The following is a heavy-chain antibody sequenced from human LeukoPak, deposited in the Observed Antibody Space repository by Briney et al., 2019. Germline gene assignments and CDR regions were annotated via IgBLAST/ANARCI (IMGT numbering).Heavy chain of an antibody. V-gene: IGHV4-59*01. Sequence: PSETLSLTCTVSGGSFSSYYWTWIRQPPGKGLEWIGYIDYGGNTNYSPSLKSRVTISVDTSMNQFSLKLRFLTAADTAVYYCARVGSWYYFDYWGQGTLVTVSS. CDR1: GGSFSSYY. CDR3: ARVGSWYYFDY. J-gene: IGHJ4*02. CDR2: IDYGGNT. D-gene: IGHD6-13*01.